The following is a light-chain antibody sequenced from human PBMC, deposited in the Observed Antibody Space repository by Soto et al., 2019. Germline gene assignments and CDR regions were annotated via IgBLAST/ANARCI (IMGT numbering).Light chain of an antibody. CDR2: GAS. V-gene: IGKV3-15*01. Sequence: EIVMTQSPATLSVSPGERATLSCRASQSVSSSLAWYQKKPGQAPRLLIYGASTRAPGIPDRFSGSGSGTEFTLTNISLQSEDFAVYYCQQYNNWWTFGQGTRVEIK. CDR3: QQYNNWWT. J-gene: IGKJ1*01. CDR1: QSVSSS.